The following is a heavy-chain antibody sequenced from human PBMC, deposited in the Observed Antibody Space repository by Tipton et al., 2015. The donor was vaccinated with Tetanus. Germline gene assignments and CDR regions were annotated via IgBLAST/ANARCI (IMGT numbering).Heavy chain of an antibody. D-gene: IGHD6-25*01. J-gene: IGHJ4*02. V-gene: IGHV3-21*01. Sequence: SLRLSCEVSGFTFANYKMNWVRQAPGRGLEWVSSISSTSRYINYADSVKGRFTISRDNAKNSLFLQMNSLRADDTAVYFCVSGSALDYWGPGTLIPVSS. CDR3: VSGSALDY. CDR2: ISSTSRYI. CDR1: GFTFANYK.